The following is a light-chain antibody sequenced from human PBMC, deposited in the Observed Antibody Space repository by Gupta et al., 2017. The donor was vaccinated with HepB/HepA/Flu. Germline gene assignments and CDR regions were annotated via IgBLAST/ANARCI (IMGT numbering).Light chain of an antibody. CDR3: RQRSMWPRT. J-gene: IGKJ2*01. Sequence: DILLTPSSGPHPLSAGERATLTCSASQSIINRLAWYQQKPGQAPRLFIYDASNRDPGIPARFSGSGSGTDFTLTISSLEPEEISVYNCRQRSMWPRTFGQGTKLEIK. CDR1: QSIINR. CDR2: DAS. V-gene: IGKV3-11*01.